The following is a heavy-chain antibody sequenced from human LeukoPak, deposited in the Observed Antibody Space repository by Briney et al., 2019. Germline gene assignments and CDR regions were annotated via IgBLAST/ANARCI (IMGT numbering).Heavy chain of an antibody. Sequence: SETLSLTCTVSGGSISSYYWSWIRQPPGKGLEWIGYIYYSGSTNYNPSLESRVTISVDTSKNQFSLKLSSVTAADTAVYYCARGCTNGVCYLDYWGQGTLVTVSS. D-gene: IGHD2-8*01. V-gene: IGHV4-59*01. J-gene: IGHJ4*02. CDR3: ARGCTNGVCYLDY. CDR1: GGSISSYY. CDR2: IYYSGST.